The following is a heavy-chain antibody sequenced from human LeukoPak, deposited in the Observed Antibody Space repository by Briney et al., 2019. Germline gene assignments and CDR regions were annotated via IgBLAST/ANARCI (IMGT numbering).Heavy chain of an antibody. D-gene: IGHD3-22*01. J-gene: IGHJ4*02. CDR1: GGSFSGYY. CDR3: ASLLPLFQE. Sequence: PSETLSLTCAVYGGSFSGYYWSWIRQPPGKGLEWIGEINHSGSTNYNSSLKSRVTISVDTSKNQFSLKLSSVTAAGTAVYYCASLLPLFQEWGQGTLVTVSS. CDR2: INHSGST. V-gene: IGHV4-34*01.